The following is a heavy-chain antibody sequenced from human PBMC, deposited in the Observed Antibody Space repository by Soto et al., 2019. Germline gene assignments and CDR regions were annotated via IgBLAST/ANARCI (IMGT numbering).Heavy chain of an antibody. J-gene: IGHJ5*02. V-gene: IGHV4-59*01. CDR2: IYYSGST. Sequence: QVQLQESGPGLVKPSETLSLTCTVSGGSISSYYWSWIRQPPGKGLEWIGYIYYSGSTNYNPSLKSRFTISVDTSKNQFSLKLSSVTAADTAVYYCARALTYCSSTSCYRGPWFDPWGQGTLVTVSS. D-gene: IGHD2-2*01. CDR3: ARALTYCSSTSCYRGPWFDP. CDR1: GGSISSYY.